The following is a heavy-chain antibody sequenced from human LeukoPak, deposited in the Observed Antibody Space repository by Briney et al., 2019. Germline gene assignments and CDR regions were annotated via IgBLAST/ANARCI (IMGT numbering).Heavy chain of an antibody. CDR3: ARVFVSGSSYGMDV. Sequence: PGGSLRLSCAASGFTFSSYSMNWVRQAPGKGLEWVSSISSSSSHIYYADSVKGRFTISRDNDKNSLYLQMNSLRAEDTAVYYCARVFVSGSSYGMDVWGQGTTVTVSS. CDR2: ISSSSSHI. CDR1: GFTFSSYS. D-gene: IGHD3-10*01. J-gene: IGHJ6*02. V-gene: IGHV3-21*01.